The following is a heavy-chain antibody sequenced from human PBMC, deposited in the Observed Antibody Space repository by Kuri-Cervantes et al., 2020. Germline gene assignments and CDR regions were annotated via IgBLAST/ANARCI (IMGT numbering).Heavy chain of an antibody. CDR1: GFTFSSYA. Sequence: GESLKISCAASGFTFSSYAMHWVRQAPGKGLEWMAVISYDGSNKYYADSVKGRFTISRDNSKTTLYLQMNSLRAEDTAVYYCATRPVLLWFGDAFDIWGQGTMVTVSS. CDR2: ISYDGSNK. V-gene: IGHV3-30*04. J-gene: IGHJ3*02. D-gene: IGHD3-10*01. CDR3: ATRPVLLWFGDAFDI.